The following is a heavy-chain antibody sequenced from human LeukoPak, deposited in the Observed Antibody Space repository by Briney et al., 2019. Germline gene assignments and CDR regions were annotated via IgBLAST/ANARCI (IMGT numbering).Heavy chain of an antibody. J-gene: IGHJ3*02. CDR1: GFTFSSYD. Sequence: GGSLRLSCAASGFTFSSYDMHWVRQAPGKGLEWVAVIWYDGSNKYHADSVKGRFTISRDNSKNTLYLQMNSLRAEDTAVYYCARDRIVGATTGAFDIWGQGTMVTVSS. V-gene: IGHV3-33*01. CDR3: ARDRIVGATTGAFDI. D-gene: IGHD1-26*01. CDR2: IWYDGSNK.